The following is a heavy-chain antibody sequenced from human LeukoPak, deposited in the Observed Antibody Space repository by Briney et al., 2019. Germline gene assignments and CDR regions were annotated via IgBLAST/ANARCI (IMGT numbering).Heavy chain of an antibody. CDR2: ISGSGGST. D-gene: IGHD4-17*01. CDR1: GFTFSSYA. CDR3: AKEVLDYEIPYWYFDL. J-gene: IGHJ2*01. V-gene: IGHV3-23*01. Sequence: PGGSLRLSCAASGFTFSSYAMSWVRQAPGKGLEWVSAISGSGGSTYYADSVKGRFTISRDNSKNTLYLQMSSLRAEDTAVYHCAKEVLDYEIPYWYFDLWGRGTLVTVSS.